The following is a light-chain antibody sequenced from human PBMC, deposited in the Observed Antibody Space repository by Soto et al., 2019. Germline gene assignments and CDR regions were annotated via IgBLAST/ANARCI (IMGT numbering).Light chain of an antibody. CDR2: DVS. CDR3: SSKTASTTYV. V-gene: IGLV2-14*03. CDR1: SSDVGGYNY. Sequence: QSALTQPASVSGSPGQSITISCTGTSSDVGGYNYVSWYQHHPGKAPKLMIFDVSNRPSGVSNRFSGSKSGNTASLPISGLQAEDEADYYCSSKTASTTYVFGTGPKVPV. J-gene: IGLJ1*01.